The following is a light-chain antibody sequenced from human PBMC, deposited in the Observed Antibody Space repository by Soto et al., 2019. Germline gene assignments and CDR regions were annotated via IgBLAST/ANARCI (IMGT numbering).Light chain of an antibody. V-gene: IGLV2-14*03. CDR2: EVR. CDR3: SSCTSISTLV. J-gene: IGLJ2*01. Sequence: QSVLTQPASVSGSPGQSISISCTGTSSDVGGYNCVSWYQQHPGRAPKLMIYEVRSRPSGVSNRFSGSKSGNTASLTISGLQAEDEADYYCSSCTSISTLVLGGGTKLTVL. CDR1: SSDVGGYNC.